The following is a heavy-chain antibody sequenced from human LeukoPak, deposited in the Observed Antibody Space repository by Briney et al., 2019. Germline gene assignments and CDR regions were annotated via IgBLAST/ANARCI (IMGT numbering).Heavy chain of an antibody. D-gene: IGHD4-17*01. V-gene: IGHV3-21*01. CDR3: ARMPHYGDLNYSFDY. Sequence: GGSLRLSCAASGFTFSDYTMNWVRQAPGKGLEWVSSISSSGNYIYHADSVKGRFTISRDNAKNSLYLQMNSLRAEDTAVYYCARMPHYGDLNYSFDYWGQGTLVTVSS. CDR2: ISSSGNYI. J-gene: IGHJ4*02. CDR1: GFTFSDYT.